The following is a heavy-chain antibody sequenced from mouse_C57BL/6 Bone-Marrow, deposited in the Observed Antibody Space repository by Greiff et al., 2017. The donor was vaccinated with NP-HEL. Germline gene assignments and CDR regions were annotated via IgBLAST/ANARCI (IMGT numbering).Heavy chain of an antibody. V-gene: IGHV2-6-1*01. CDR3: ARQRYYGSSCYYYAMDY. D-gene: IGHD1-1*01. CDR2: IWSDGST. J-gene: IGHJ4*01. Sequence: VQLQESGPGLVAPSQSLSITCTVSGFSLTSYGVHWVRQPPGKGLEWLVVIWSDGSTTYNSALKSRLSISKDNSKSQVFLKMNSLQTDDTAMYYCARQRYYGSSCYYYAMDYWGQGTSVTVSS. CDR1: GFSLTSYG.